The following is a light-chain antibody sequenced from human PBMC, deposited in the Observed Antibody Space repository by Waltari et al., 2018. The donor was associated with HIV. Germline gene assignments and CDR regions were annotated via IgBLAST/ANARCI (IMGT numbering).Light chain of an antibody. CDR2: EVT. CDR3: SSYTTSSTWV. Sequence: QSALTQPPSVSGSLGQSVTIPSTGTSSDIGAYNPVSWYQQSPGTAPKLRIYEVTHRPSGVPVRFSGSKSGNTASLTISGLQADDEADYYCSSYTTSSTWVFGGGTKLTVL. CDR1: SSDIGAYNP. V-gene: IGLV2-18*02. J-gene: IGLJ3*02.